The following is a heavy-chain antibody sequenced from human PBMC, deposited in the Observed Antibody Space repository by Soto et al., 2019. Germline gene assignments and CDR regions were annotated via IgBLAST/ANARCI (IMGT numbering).Heavy chain of an antibody. CDR1: GFTFSSYA. V-gene: IGHV3-30-3*01. D-gene: IGHD7-27*01. Sequence: QVQLVESGGGVVQPGRSLRLSCAASGFTFSSYAMHWVRQAPGKGLEWVAVISYDGSNKYYADSVKGRFTISRDNSKNTLYLQMNSLRAEDTAVYYCARAIKLGLDAVDIWGQGTMVTVSS. CDR2: ISYDGSNK. CDR3: ARAIKLGLDAVDI. J-gene: IGHJ3*02.